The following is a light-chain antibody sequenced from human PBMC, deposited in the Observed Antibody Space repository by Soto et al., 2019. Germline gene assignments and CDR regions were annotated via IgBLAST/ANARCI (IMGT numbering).Light chain of an antibody. J-gene: IGKJ5*01. CDR2: KAS. V-gene: IGKV1-5*03. CDR1: QTISSW. Sequence: DIQMTQSPSTLSGSVGDRVTITCRASQTISSWLAWYQQKPGKAPKLLIYKASTLKSGVPSRFSGSGSGTEFTLTISSLQPDDFATYYRQQLNSYPITFGQGTRLEIK. CDR3: QQLNSYPIT.